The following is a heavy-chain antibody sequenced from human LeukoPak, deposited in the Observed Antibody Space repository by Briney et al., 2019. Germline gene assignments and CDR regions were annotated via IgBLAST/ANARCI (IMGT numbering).Heavy chain of an antibody. V-gene: IGHV1-46*01. D-gene: IGHD1-7*01. CDR3: ARGGITGTTFGREEFDY. CDR1: GYTFTSNY. J-gene: IGHJ4*02. CDR2: IYPRDGST. Sequence: GASVKVSCKASGYTFTSNYIHWVRQAPGQGLEWMGMIYPRDGSTSYAQKFQGRVTMTRDTSTSTVYMGLSSLRSEDTAVYYCARGGITGTTFGREEFDYWGQGTLVTVSS.